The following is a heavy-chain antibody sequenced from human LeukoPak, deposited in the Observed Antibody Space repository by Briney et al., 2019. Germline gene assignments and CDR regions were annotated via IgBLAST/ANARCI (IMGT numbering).Heavy chain of an antibody. CDR1: GFTFTNAW. Sequence: GGSLRLSCAASGFTFTNAWMNWVRLAPGKGLEWISYISRTGNSIYYADSVKGRFTISRDSAKNSLYLQMNSLRAEDTAVYYCARGPYSSNWYVDYWGQGTLVTVAS. CDR3: ARGPYSSNWYVDY. CDR2: ISRTGNSI. V-gene: IGHV3-48*04. J-gene: IGHJ4*02. D-gene: IGHD6-13*01.